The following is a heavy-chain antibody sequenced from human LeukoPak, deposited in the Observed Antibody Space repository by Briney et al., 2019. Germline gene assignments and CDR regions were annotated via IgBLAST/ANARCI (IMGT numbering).Heavy chain of an antibody. CDR1: GGSISSYY. J-gene: IGHJ4*02. V-gene: IGHV4-34*01. D-gene: IGHD3-9*01. CDR3: ARGLAQSIYDILTGLFDY. CDR2: INHSGST. Sequence: KTSETLSLTCTVSGGSISSYYWSWIRQPPGKGLEWIGEINHSGSTNYNPSLKSRVTISVDTSKNQFSLKLSSVTAADTAVYYCARGLAQSIYDILTGLFDYWGQGTLVTVSS.